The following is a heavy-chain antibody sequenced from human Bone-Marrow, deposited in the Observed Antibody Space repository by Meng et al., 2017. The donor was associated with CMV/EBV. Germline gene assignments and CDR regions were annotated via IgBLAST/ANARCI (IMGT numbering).Heavy chain of an antibody. J-gene: IGHJ6*02. CDR1: GFTFSSYG. CDR3: AKDVYDILTGYGINGMDV. Sequence: GGSLRLSCAASGFTFSSYGMHWVRQAPGKGLEWVAFIWYDGSNKYYADSVKGRFTISRDNSKNTLYLQMNSLRAEDTAVYYCAKDVYDILTGYGINGMDVWGQGTTVTVSS. D-gene: IGHD3-9*01. CDR2: IWYDGSNK. V-gene: IGHV3-30*02.